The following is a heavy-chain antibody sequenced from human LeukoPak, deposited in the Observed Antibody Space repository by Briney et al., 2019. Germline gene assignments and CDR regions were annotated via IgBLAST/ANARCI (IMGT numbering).Heavy chain of an antibody. CDR3: ARDLILADNGGSRAHHF. CDR1: GFTFSSYG. D-gene: IGHD2-15*01. CDR2: ISYDGGNK. Sequence: GRSLRLSCAASGFTFSSYGMHWVRQAPGKGLEWVAVISYDGGNKYYADSVKGRFTISRDNAKKSLYLQMNSLRAEDTAVYYCARDLILADNGGSRAHHFWGPGTLVTVSS. J-gene: IGHJ4*02. V-gene: IGHV3-30*03.